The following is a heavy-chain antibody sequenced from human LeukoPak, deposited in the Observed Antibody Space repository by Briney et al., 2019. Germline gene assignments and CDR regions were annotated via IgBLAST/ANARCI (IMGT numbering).Heavy chain of an antibody. CDR3: ARAGPIDY. J-gene: IGHJ4*02. CDR1: GFILSSKY. V-gene: IGHV3-53*01. Sequence: PGGSLRLSCAASGFILSSKYMSWVRQAPGKGVEGGSVIYSGGSTYYAAFVEGRFTISRDNSKNTVYLRINNLKVDATAVYYCARAGPIDYWGQGTLVTVSS. CDR2: IYSGGST.